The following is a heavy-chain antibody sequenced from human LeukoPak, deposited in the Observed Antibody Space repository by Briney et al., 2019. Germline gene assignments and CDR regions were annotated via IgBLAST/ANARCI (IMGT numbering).Heavy chain of an antibody. V-gene: IGHV3-30*02. CDR3: AKDSSVVIKGPDAFDI. Sequence: GGSLRLSCAASGFTFSSYGMHWVRQAPGKGLEWVAFIRYDGSNKYYADSVRGRFTISRDNSKNTLYLQMNSLRAEDTAVYYCAKDSSVVIKGPDAFDIWGQGTMVTVSS. J-gene: IGHJ3*02. D-gene: IGHD3-22*01. CDR1: GFTFSSYG. CDR2: IRYDGSNK.